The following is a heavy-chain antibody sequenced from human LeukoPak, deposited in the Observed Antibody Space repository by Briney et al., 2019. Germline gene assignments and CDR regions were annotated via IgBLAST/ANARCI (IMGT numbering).Heavy chain of an antibody. V-gene: IGHV3-48*03. CDR1: GFTFSSYE. CDR2: ISSSGSTI. CDR3: ARGLPYYYYMDV. Sequence: GGSLRLSCAASGFTFSSYEMNWVRQAPGKGLEWVSYISSSGSTIYYADSVKGRFTISRDNAKNSLYLQMNSLRAEDTAVYYCARGLPYYYYMDVWGKGTTVTVSS. J-gene: IGHJ6*03.